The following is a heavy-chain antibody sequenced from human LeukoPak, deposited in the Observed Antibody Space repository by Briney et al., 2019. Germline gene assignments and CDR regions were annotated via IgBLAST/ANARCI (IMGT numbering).Heavy chain of an antibody. J-gene: IGHJ4*02. CDR2: IYPGDSGT. D-gene: IGHD3-3*01. CDR3: ARHGGFGVDIIDY. CDR1: GSSFTSYW. Sequence: EESPQTCCMDSGSSFTSYWSGCVRQIPGKRLECGGIIYPGDSGTSYSPSFQGRVTISADTSISTAYLQWSSLKASDTAMYYCARHGGFGVDIIDYWGQGTLVTVSS. V-gene: IGHV5-51*01.